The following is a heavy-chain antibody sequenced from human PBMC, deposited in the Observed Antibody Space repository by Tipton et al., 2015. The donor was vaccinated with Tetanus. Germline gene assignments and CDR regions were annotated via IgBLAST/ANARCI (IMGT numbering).Heavy chain of an antibody. CDR2: ISWDGGST. Sequence: SLRLSCAASGFTFDDYTMHWVRQAPGKGLEWVSLISWDGGSTYYADSVKGRFTISRDNSKNTLYLQMNSLRAEDTAVYYCAREGRSSWKTGAFDIWGQGTMVTVSS. V-gene: IGHV3-43*01. CDR1: GFTFDDYT. CDR3: AREGRSSWKTGAFDI. D-gene: IGHD6-13*01. J-gene: IGHJ3*02.